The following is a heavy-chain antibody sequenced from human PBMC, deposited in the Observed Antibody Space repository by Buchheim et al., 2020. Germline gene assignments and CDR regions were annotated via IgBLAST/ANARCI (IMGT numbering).Heavy chain of an antibody. D-gene: IGHD6-19*01. CDR1: GFTFSSYG. Sequence: QVQLVESGGGVVQPGRSLRLSCAASGFTFSSYGMHWVRQAPGKGLEWVAVISYDGSNKYYADSVKGRFTISRDNSKNTLYLQMNSLRAEDTAVYYCAKDRSSGWDTGDYWGQGTL. CDR2: ISYDGSNK. J-gene: IGHJ4*02. V-gene: IGHV3-30*18. CDR3: AKDRSSGWDTGDY.